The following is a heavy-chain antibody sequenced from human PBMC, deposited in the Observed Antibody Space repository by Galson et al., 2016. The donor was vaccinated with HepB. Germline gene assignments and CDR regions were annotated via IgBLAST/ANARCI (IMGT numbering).Heavy chain of an antibody. CDR1: GGTFNTYA. CDR3: ARELVIAAPGTGYFDP. J-gene: IGHJ4*02. V-gene: IGHV1-69*13. CDR2: IVPFFGTT. Sequence: SVKVSCKASGGTFNTYAISWLRQAPGQGLEWMGGIVPFFGTTNYAREFQGRVTITADESTNTASTTTAYMELISLISDDTAVYYCARELVIAAPGTGYFDPWGQGTLVTVSS. D-gene: IGHD6-13*01.